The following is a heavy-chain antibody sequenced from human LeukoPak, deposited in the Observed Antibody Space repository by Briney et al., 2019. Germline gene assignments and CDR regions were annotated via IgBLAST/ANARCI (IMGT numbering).Heavy chain of an antibody. Sequence: SETLSLTCTVSGYSISSGYYWGWIRQPPGKGLEWIGSIYHRGSTYYNPSLKSRVTISVDTSKNQFSLKLSSVTAADTAVYYCAREAKQQLVRNIDYWGQGTLVTVSS. V-gene: IGHV4-38-2*02. CDR3: AREAKQQLVRNIDY. CDR2: IYHRGST. J-gene: IGHJ4*02. D-gene: IGHD6-13*01. CDR1: GYSISSGYY.